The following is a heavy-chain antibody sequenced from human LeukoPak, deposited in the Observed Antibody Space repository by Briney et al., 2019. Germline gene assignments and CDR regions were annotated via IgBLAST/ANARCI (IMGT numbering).Heavy chain of an antibody. CDR2: ISYDGSNK. D-gene: IGHD5-24*01. J-gene: IGHJ4*02. V-gene: IGHV3-30-3*01. CDR1: GFTFSSYA. CDR3: ARGNFRRDGYNFDY. Sequence: GGSLRLSCAASGFTFSSYAMHWGRQAPGKGLEWVAVISYDGSNKYYADSVKGRFTISRDNSKNTLYLQMNSLRAEDTAVFYCARGNFRRDGYNFDYWGQGTLVTVSS.